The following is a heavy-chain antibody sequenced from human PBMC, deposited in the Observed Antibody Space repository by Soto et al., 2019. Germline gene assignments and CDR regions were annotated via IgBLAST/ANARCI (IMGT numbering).Heavy chain of an antibody. V-gene: IGHV3-33*01. Sequence: QVQLVESGGGVVQPGRSLRLSCAASGFTFSSYGMHWVRQAPGKGLEWVAVIWYDGSNKYYADSVKGRFTISRDNSKNTRYLQMSSLRAEDTAVYYCARWGGLGFDYWGQGTLVTVSS. D-gene: IGHD3-16*01. CDR3: ARWGGLGFDY. J-gene: IGHJ4*02. CDR2: IWYDGSNK. CDR1: GFTFSSYG.